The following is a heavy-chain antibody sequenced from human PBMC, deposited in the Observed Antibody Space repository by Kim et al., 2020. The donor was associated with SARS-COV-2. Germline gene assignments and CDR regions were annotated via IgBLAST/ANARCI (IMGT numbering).Heavy chain of an antibody. Sequence: GGSLRLSCAASGFTVSDEYLSWVRQSPGKGLEWVSSLYVGGKTYYADSVRCRFTISTDNSKNILLLQMNSLRSEDSAVYFCASPSDHGIGLFEHWGQGAL. CDR1: GFTVSDEY. CDR3: ASPSDHGIGLFEH. V-gene: IGHV3-53*05. D-gene: IGHD2-8*01. CDR2: LYVGGKT. J-gene: IGHJ4*02.